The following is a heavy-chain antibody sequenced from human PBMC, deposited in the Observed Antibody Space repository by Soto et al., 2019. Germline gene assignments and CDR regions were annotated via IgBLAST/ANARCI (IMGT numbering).Heavy chain of an antibody. V-gene: IGHV3-23*01. D-gene: IGHD3-9*01. J-gene: IGHJ6*02. Sequence: EEQLLESGGGLVQPGGSLRLSCTASGFTFSLYAMSWARHTPGKGLEWVASISGSGERTYYADSVKGRFTISKDNSQNSVFLQMNSLRAEDTAEYYCAKGDWLYDNYDGMEVWGQGTSVTVSS. CDR1: GFTFSLYA. CDR3: AKGDWLYDNYDGMEV. CDR2: ISGSGERT.